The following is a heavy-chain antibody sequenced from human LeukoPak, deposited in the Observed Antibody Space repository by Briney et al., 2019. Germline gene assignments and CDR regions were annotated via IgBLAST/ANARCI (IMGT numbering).Heavy chain of an antibody. V-gene: IGHV3-30*18. D-gene: IGHD2-2*01. CDR1: GFTFNSYG. CDR2: IVHDGNNK. CDR3: VKDFVVVPGLVNYFDY. Sequence: GGSLRLSCAASGFTFNSYGMHWVRQAPGKGLEWVAVIVHDGNNKYYADSVKGRFTISRDNSKNTLSLQMNSLRVEDTAVYHCVKDFVVVPGLVNYFDYWGQGTLVTVSS. J-gene: IGHJ4*02.